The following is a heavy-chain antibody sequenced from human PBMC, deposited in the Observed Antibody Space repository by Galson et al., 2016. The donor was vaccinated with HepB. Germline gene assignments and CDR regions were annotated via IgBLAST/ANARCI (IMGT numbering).Heavy chain of an antibody. V-gene: IGHV3-53*01. J-gene: IGHJ4*02. CDR3: ARASISHFAF. CDR1: DFTVNSHY. CDR2: IFSGGST. Sequence: SLRLSCAASDFTVNSHYLTWVRQALGKGLEWVSIIFSGGSTFYADSVKGRFTISRDDSKNTLYLQMDSLRDEDTAVYFCARASISHFAFWGQGILVTVSS.